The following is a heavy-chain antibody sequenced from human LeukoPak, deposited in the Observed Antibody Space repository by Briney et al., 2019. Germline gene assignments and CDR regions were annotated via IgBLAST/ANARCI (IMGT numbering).Heavy chain of an antibody. J-gene: IGHJ3*02. Sequence: GGSLRLSCAASGFTFSSYGMHWVRQAPGKGLEWVAVIWYDGSNKYYADSVKGRFTISRDNSKNTLYLQMSSLRAEDTAVYYCAKEGSALLLWFGELFDAFDIWGQGTMVTVSS. CDR2: IWYDGSNK. CDR1: GFTFSSYG. CDR3: AKEGSALLLWFGELFDAFDI. V-gene: IGHV3-33*06. D-gene: IGHD3-10*01.